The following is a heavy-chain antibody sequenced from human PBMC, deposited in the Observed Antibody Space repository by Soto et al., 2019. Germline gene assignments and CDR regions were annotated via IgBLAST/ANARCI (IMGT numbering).Heavy chain of an antibody. CDR3: ARRWGTSFDF. Sequence: PSETLSLTCTVSGGSISSYYWSLIRQPPGKGLEWIGYIYYSGSTNYNPSLKSRVTISVDTSKNQFSLKVSSVTAADTAVYYCARRWGTSFDFWGQGTLVTVSS. V-gene: IGHV4-59*01. CDR2: IYYSGST. J-gene: IGHJ4*02. CDR1: GGSISSYY. D-gene: IGHD7-27*01.